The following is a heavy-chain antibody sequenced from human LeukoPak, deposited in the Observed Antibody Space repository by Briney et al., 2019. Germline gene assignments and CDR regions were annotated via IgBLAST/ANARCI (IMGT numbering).Heavy chain of an antibody. Sequence: PSETLSLTCTVSGGSISSYYWSWIRQPAGKGLEWIGRIYTSGSTNYNPSLKSRVTMSADTSKNQFSLNLNSVTAADTAVYYCAKEKYYYDSSGYYYAPFDYWGQGTLVTVSS. CDR1: GGSISSYY. CDR2: IYTSGST. J-gene: IGHJ4*02. CDR3: AKEKYYYDSSGYYYAPFDY. D-gene: IGHD3-22*01. V-gene: IGHV4-4*07.